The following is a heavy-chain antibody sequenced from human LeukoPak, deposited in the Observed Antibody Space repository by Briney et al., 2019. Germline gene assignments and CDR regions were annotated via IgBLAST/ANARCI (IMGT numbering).Heavy chain of an antibody. Sequence: GASVKVSCKASGYTFTSYGISWVRQAPGQGLEWMGWISAYNGNTNYAQKLQGRVTMTTDTSTSTAYMELRSLRSDDTAVYYCARDEWFGELLRAYYYYGMDVWGQGTTVTVSS. CDR1: GYTFTSYG. J-gene: IGHJ6*02. CDR2: ISAYNGNT. D-gene: IGHD3-10*01. V-gene: IGHV1-18*01. CDR3: ARDEWFGELLRAYYYYGMDV.